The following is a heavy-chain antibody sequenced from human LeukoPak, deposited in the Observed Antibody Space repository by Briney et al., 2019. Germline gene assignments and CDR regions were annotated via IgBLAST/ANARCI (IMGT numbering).Heavy chain of an antibody. V-gene: IGHV4-59*01. CDR3: AGSGDIVATKSFDY. CDR1: GGSISSYY. J-gene: IGHJ4*02. Sequence: PSETLSLTCTVSGGSISSYYWSWIRQPPGKGLEWIGYIYYSGSTNYNPSLKSRVTISVDTSKNQFSLKLSSVTAADTAVYYCAGSGDIVATKSFDYWGQGTLVTVSS. CDR2: IYYSGST. D-gene: IGHD5-12*01.